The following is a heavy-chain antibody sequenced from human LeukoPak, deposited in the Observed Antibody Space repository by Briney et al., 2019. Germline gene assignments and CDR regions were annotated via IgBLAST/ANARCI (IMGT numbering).Heavy chain of an antibody. V-gene: IGHV3-21*01. CDR1: GFTFSSYS. J-gene: IGHJ5*02. CDR2: ISSSSSYI. CDR3: ARDHYYDSSGYTYNWFDP. D-gene: IGHD3-22*01. Sequence: GGSLRLSCAASGFTFSSYSMNWVRQAPGKGLEWVSSISSSSSYIYYADSVKGRFTISRDNAKNSLYLQMNSLRAEHTAVYYCARDHYYDSSGYTYNWFDPWGQGTLVTVSS.